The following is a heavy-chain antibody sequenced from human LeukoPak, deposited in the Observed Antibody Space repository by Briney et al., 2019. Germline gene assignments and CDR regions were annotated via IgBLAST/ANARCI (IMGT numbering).Heavy chain of an antibody. CDR2: INHSGST. V-gene: IGHV4-34*01. CDR3: ARGSGIVGMDV. J-gene: IGHJ6*02. CDR1: GGSFSGYY. Sequence: PSETLSLTCAVYGGSFSGYYWSWIRQPPGKGLEWIGEINHSGSTNYNPSLKSRVTISVDTSKNQFSLKLSSVTAADTAVYYCARGSGIVGMDVWGQGTTVTVSS. D-gene: IGHD1-14*01.